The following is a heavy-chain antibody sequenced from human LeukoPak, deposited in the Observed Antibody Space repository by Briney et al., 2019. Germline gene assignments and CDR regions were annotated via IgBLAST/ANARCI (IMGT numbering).Heavy chain of an antibody. CDR1: GGAISSHY. V-gene: IGHV4-59*11. J-gene: IGHJ6*03. Sequence: SETLPLTCTVSGGAISSHYWSWIRQPPGKGREGIGYIYYSGSTNYNPSLKSRVTISVDTSKNQSSLRLSSVTAADTAVYYCARGGYDFWSGYYYYYMDVWGKGTTVTVSS. CDR3: ARGGYDFWSGYYYYYMDV. CDR2: IYYSGST. D-gene: IGHD3-3*01.